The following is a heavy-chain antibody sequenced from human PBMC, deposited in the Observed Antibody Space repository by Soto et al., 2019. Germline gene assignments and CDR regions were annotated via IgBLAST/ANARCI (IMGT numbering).Heavy chain of an antibody. CDR1: GFTFTPYG. Sequence: QVQLVESGGGVVQPGRSLRLSCAASGFTFTPYGMHWVRQVPGQGPAWVAVISYDGTIKHYADSVKGRFTISRDNSNNTLYLEMHSLRTEDTALYYCAKDRAWQAGRYFYGIDVWGQGTTVTVSS. CDR2: ISYDGTIK. J-gene: IGHJ6*02. V-gene: IGHV3-30*18. CDR3: AKDRAWQAGRYFYGIDV. D-gene: IGHD3-10*01.